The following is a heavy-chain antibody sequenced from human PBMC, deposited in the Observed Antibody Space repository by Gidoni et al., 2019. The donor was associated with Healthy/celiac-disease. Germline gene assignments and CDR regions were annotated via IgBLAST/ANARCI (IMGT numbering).Heavy chain of an antibody. CDR1: GYTFTSYY. CDR2: INPSGGST. Sequence: QVQLVQSGAEVKKPGASVKVSCKASGYTFTSYYMHWVRQAPGQGLEWMGIINPSGGSTSYAQKFQGRVTMTRDTSTSTVYMELSSLRSEDTAVYYCARDRPDDYYDSSGARGGEYFQHWGQGTLVTVSS. V-gene: IGHV1-46*01. J-gene: IGHJ1*01. CDR3: ARDRPDDYYDSSGARGGEYFQH. D-gene: IGHD3-22*01.